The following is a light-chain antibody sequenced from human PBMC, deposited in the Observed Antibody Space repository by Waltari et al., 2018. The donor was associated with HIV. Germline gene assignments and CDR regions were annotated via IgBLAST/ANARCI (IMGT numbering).Light chain of an antibody. CDR1: SSDVGGYDS. Sequence: QSALTQPRSVSGPPGQSVTISCTGTSSDVGGYDSVSWYLQHPGKVPKLIIYEVIKRPAGVPDRFFGVKSGNTASLAISGFQTEDEADYFCCSYAGTYTYVLFGGGTKLTVL. CDR2: EVI. V-gene: IGLV2-11*01. CDR3: CSYAGTYTYVL. J-gene: IGLJ3*02.